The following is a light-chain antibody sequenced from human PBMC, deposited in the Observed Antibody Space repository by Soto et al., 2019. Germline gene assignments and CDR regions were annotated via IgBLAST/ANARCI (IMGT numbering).Light chain of an antibody. CDR1: QSISNRY. J-gene: IGKJ2*01. CDR3: QQYTSSPPMST. Sequence: DIVLTQSPGTLSLSPGERATLSCRASQSISNRYLAWYHQKPGQAPRLLIYGTSNRATGIPERFSGSGSGTDFTLTISKLEPEDFALYYCQQYTSSPPMSTFGQGTRLEI. CDR2: GTS. V-gene: IGKV3-20*01.